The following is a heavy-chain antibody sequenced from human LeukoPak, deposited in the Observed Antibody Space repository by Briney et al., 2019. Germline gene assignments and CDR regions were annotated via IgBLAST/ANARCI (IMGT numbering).Heavy chain of an antibody. CDR1: GFTFSSYS. V-gene: IGHV3-21*04. Sequence: GGSLRLSCAASGFTFSSYSMNWVRQAPGKGLEWVSSISSSSSYIYYADSVKGRFTISRDNSKNTLYLQMNSLRAEDTAVYYCASTGGPNFDYWGQGTLVTVSS. CDR2: ISSSSSYI. J-gene: IGHJ4*02. CDR3: ASTGGPNFDY. D-gene: IGHD2-8*02.